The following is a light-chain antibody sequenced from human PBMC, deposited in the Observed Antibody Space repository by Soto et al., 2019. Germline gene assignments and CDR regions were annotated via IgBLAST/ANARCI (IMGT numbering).Light chain of an antibody. CDR1: QSVFNNH. CDR3: QQYGSSPTT. J-gene: IGKJ1*01. V-gene: IGKV3-20*01. Sequence: EIVLTQYTGTLSLSPGERATLSCRASQSVFNNHIGWYQQKPGQAPRRLIFGASFRATGIPDRFSGSGSGTDFTLTISRLEPEDFAVYYCQQYGSSPTTFGQGTKVDIK. CDR2: GAS.